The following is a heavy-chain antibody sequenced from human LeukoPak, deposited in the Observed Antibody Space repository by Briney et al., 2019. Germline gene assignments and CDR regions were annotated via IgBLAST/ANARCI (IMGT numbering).Heavy chain of an antibody. J-gene: IGHJ5*02. CDR1: GFTFSSYA. CDR3: AKEGLELQTLSWFDP. CDR2: ISYDGNNK. Sequence: GGSLRLSCAASGFTFSSYAMHWVRQAPGKGLEWVAVISYDGNNKYYADSVKGRFTISRDNSKDTLYLQMNRLRAGDTAVYYCAKEGLELQTLSWFDPWGQGTLVTVSS. D-gene: IGHD1-7*01. V-gene: IGHV3-30-3*01.